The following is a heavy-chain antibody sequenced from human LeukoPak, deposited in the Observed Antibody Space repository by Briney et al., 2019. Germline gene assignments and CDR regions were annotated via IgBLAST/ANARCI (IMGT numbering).Heavy chain of an antibody. CDR2: INPNSGGT. V-gene: IGHV1-2*06. CDR1: GYTFTGYY. CDR3: ARRYCSSTSCLNWFDP. J-gene: IGHJ5*02. Sequence: ASVKVSCXASGYTFTGYYMHWVRQAPGQGLEWMGRINPNSGGTNYAQKFQGRVTMTRDTSISTAYMELSRLRSDDTAVYYCARRYCSSTSCLNWFDPWGQGTLVTVSS. D-gene: IGHD2-2*01.